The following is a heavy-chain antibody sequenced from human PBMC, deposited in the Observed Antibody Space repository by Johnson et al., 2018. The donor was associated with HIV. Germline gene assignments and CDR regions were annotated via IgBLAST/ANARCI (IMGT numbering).Heavy chain of an antibody. V-gene: IGHV3-23*04. D-gene: IGHD3-16*02. Sequence: VQLVESGGGWVQPGGSLRLSCAASGFSFSDYAMSWVRQAPGKGLEWVSGISGGGGSTYYADSVKGRFTISRDNSKNTLYGQMNSLRAEDTAVYYCAKGGAYVWGSYRYPDAFDIWGQGTMVTVSS. CDR1: GFSFSDYA. J-gene: IGHJ3*02. CDR3: AKGGAYVWGSYRYPDAFDI. CDR2: ISGGGGST.